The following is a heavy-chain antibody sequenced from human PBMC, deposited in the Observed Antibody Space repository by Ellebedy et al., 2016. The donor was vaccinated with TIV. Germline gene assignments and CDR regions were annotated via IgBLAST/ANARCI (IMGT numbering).Heavy chain of an antibody. J-gene: IGHJ5*02. V-gene: IGHV4-59*01. Sequence: SETLSLXCTVSSGSINSYYWSWIRQPPGKGLEWIGYIYYSGRTNYNPSLKSRVTISVDTSKNQFSLKLSSVTAADTAVYYCARRSSKFLDPWGQGTLVTVSS. D-gene: IGHD2-21*01. CDR3: ARRSSKFLDP. CDR1: SGSINSYY. CDR2: IYYSGRT.